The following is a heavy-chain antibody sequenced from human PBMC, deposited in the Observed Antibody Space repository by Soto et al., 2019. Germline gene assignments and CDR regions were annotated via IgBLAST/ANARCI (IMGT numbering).Heavy chain of an antibody. Sequence: SETLSLTCAVYGGSFSGYYWSWIRQPPGRGLEWIGEINHSGSTNYNPSLKSRVTISVDTSKNQFSLKLSSVTAADTAVYYCARGRVNYYDSSGYYLVDAFDIWGQGTMVTVSS. CDR1: GGSFSGYY. D-gene: IGHD3-22*01. J-gene: IGHJ3*02. CDR3: ARGRVNYYDSSGYYLVDAFDI. CDR2: INHSGST. V-gene: IGHV4-34*01.